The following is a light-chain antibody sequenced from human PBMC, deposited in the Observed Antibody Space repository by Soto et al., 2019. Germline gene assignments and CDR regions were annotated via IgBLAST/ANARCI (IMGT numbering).Light chain of an antibody. V-gene: IGKV1-39*01. J-gene: IGKJ4*01. CDR3: QQSYSTPLT. CDR2: AAS. CDR1: QSISSY. Sequence: DLQMTQSPSSLSASVGDRVTIICRASQSISSYLNWYQQKPGKAPKLLIYAASSLQSGVPSRFSGSGSGTDFTLTISSLQPEDFATYYCQQSYSTPLTFGGGTKVEIK.